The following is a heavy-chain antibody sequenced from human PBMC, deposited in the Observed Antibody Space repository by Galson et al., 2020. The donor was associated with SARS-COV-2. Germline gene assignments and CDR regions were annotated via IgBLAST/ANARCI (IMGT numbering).Heavy chain of an antibody. D-gene: IGHD4-17*01. J-gene: IGHJ5*02. V-gene: IGHV4-30-4*01. Sequence: SETLSLTCTVSGGSISSGDYYWSWIRQPPGKGLEWIGYIYYSGSTYYNPSLKSRVTISVDTSKNQFSLKLSSVTAADTAVYYCVRASGDYVSDWFGHWGLGTLVTVAS. CDR3: VRASGDYVSDWFGH. CDR1: GGSISSGDYY. CDR2: IYYSGST.